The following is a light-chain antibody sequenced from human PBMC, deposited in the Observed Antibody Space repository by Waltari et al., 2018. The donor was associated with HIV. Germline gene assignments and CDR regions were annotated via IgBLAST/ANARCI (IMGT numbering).Light chain of an antibody. V-gene: IGLV3-21*02. Sequence: YVLTQPPSVSVAPGQTARITCGGDNIAGRKVHWYQRRPGQAPALVVFDDSDRPSGIPERFSGSISGKTATLIISRVEDGDEADYYCQVWDESNEQVVFGGGTRLTVL. J-gene: IGLJ2*01. CDR2: DDS. CDR3: QVWDESNEQVV. CDR1: NIAGRK.